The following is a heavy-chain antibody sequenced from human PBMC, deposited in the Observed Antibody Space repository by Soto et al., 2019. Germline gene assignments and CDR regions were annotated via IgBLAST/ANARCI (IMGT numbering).Heavy chain of an antibody. CDR2: ISSSSGST. J-gene: IGHJ6*02. CDR3: ARDRGGYDRLYYYHGMDV. Sequence: GSLRLSCAASGXTFSDYYMSWIRQAPGKGLEYISYISSSSGSTNYADSVKGRFTISRDNAKNSLYLQMSSLRSEDTAVYYCARDRGGYDRLYYYHGMDVWGQGNTVTVS. V-gene: IGHV3-11*06. CDR1: GXTFSDYY. D-gene: IGHD5-12*01.